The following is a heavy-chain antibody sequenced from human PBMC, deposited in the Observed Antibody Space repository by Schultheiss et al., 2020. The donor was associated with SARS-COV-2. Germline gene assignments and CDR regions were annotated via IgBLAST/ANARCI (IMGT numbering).Heavy chain of an antibody. J-gene: IGHJ4*02. Sequence: SETLSLTCTVSGGSISSYYWSWIRQPPGKGLEWIGSIYYSGSTNYNPSLKSRVTMSVDTSKNQFSLKLSSVTAADTAVYYCARTITNRGFGYWGQGTLVTVSS. CDR3: ARTITNRGFGY. V-gene: IGHV4-59*12. D-gene: IGHD5-24*01. CDR2: IYYSGST. CDR1: GGSISSYY.